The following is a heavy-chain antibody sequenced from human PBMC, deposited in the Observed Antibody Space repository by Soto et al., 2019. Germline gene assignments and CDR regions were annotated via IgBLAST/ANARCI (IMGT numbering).Heavy chain of an antibody. D-gene: IGHD2-2*01. CDR3: ASPRKYCSSTSCYQFIDY. J-gene: IGHJ4*02. Sequence: PSETLSLTCTVSGGSISSSSYYWGWIRQPPGKGLEWIGSIYYSGSTYYNPSLKSRVTISVDTSKNQFSLKLSSVTAADTAVYYFASPRKYCSSTSCYQFIDYWGQGTLVTVSS. V-gene: IGHV4-39*01. CDR2: IYYSGST. CDR1: GGSISSSSYY.